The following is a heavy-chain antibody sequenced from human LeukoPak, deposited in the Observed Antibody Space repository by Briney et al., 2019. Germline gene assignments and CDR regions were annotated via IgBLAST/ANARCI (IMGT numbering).Heavy chain of an antibody. CDR3: ARDRGGYSGSYYLDY. Sequence: GASVKVSCKASGGTFSSYAISWVRQAPGQGLEWMGGIIPIFGTANYAQKFQGRVTITTDESTSTAYMELSSLRSEDTAVYYCARDRGGYSGSYYLDYWGQGTLVTVSS. V-gene: IGHV1-69*05. J-gene: IGHJ4*02. CDR1: GGTFSSYA. CDR2: IIPIFGTA. D-gene: IGHD1-26*01.